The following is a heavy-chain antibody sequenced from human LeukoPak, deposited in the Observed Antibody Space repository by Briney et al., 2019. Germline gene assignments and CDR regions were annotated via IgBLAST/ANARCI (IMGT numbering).Heavy chain of an antibody. CDR3: ARDRLGAFDI. CDR1: GFTFSNAW. CDR2: IYSGGST. J-gene: IGHJ3*02. D-gene: IGHD6-19*01. Sequence: PGGSLRLSCAASGFTFSNAWMSWVRQAPGKGLEWVSVIYSGGSTYYADSVKGRFTISRHNSKNTLYLQMNSLRAEDTAVYYCARDRLGAFDIWGQGTMVTVSS. V-gene: IGHV3-53*04.